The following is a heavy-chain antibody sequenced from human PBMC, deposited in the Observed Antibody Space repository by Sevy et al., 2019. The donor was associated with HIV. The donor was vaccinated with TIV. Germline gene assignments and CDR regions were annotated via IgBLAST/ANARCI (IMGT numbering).Heavy chain of an antibody. V-gene: IGHV3-30*04. CDR1: GFTFSSYA. CDR2: ITYDGNNK. CDR3: ARDGSSGGLFLKDYYYFGMDV. Sequence: GESLKISCAASGFTFSSYAMHWVRQAPGKGLEWVAVITYDGNNKYHADSVKDRFTISRDNSKNTLYLQTNSLRAEDMAVYYCARDGSSGGLFLKDYYYFGMDVWGQGTTVTVSS. D-gene: IGHD3-16*01. J-gene: IGHJ6*02.